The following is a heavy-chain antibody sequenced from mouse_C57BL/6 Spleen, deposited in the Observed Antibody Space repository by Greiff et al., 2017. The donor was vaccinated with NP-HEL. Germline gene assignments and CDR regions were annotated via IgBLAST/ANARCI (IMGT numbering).Heavy chain of an antibody. CDR2: INPSTGGT. J-gene: IGHJ3*01. Sequence: EVQLVESGPELVKPGASVKISCKASGYSFTGYYMNWVKQSPEKSLEWIGEINPSTGGTTYNQKFKAKATLTVDKSSSTAYMQLKSLTSEDSAVYYCARSLYYYGSTGAYWGQGTLVTVSA. D-gene: IGHD1-1*01. CDR1: GYSFTGYY. CDR3: ARSLYYYGSTGAY. V-gene: IGHV1-42*01.